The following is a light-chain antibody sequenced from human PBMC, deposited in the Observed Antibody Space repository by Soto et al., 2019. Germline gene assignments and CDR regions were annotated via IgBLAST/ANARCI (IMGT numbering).Light chain of an antibody. CDR3: QQYGSSPPRT. J-gene: IGKJ1*01. Sequence: EIVLTQSPGILSLSPGERATLSCRASQSVSNDFLAWYQQKPGQAPRLLIYGASTRATDVPDRFSGSGSGADFTLSISRLEPEDFAVYYCQQYGSSPPRTFGRGTKVDIK. V-gene: IGKV3-20*01. CDR1: QSVSNDF. CDR2: GAS.